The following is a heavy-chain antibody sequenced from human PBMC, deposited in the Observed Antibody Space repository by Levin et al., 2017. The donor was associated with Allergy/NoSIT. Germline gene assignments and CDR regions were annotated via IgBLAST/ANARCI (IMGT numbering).Heavy chain of an antibody. CDR2: FDPEDGET. CDR3: ATWSSSWYRGGY. D-gene: IGHD6-13*01. J-gene: IGHJ4*02. V-gene: IGHV1-24*01. CDR1: GYTLTELS. Sequence: GESLKISCQVSGYTLTELSMHWVRQAPGKGLEWMGGFDPEDGETIYAQKFQGRVTMTEDTSTDTAYMELSSLRSEDTAVYYCATWSSSWYRGGYWGQGTLVTVSS.